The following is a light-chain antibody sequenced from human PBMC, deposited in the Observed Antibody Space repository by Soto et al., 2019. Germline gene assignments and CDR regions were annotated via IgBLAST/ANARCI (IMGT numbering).Light chain of an antibody. V-gene: IGLV1-51*01. J-gene: IGLJ1*01. Sequence: QSALTQPPSVSAAPGQRVTISCSGSASNIGNNSVSWYQQLPGAAPKLLIYDDNNRPSGTPDRFSGSKSGTSATLGITGLQTGDEADYYCGTWDTSLPACVFGPGTKVTVL. CDR1: ASNIGNNS. CDR3: GTWDTSLPACV. CDR2: DDN.